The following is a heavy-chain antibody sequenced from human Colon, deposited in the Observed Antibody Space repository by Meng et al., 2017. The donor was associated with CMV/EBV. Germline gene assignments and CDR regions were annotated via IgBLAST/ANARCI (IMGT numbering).Heavy chain of an antibody. CDR3: HAFGDYSY. D-gene: IGHD3-3*01. V-gene: IGHV3-53*01. CDR2: IYGDGIT. Sequence: GESLKISCAASGFTVSNNHVAWVRQAPGKGLEWVSLIYGDGITYYTDSIRGRLTISRDSSTNTVYLQVNNLRADDTAVYYGHAFGDYSYWGQGTLVTVSS. CDR1: GFTVSNNH. J-gene: IGHJ4*02.